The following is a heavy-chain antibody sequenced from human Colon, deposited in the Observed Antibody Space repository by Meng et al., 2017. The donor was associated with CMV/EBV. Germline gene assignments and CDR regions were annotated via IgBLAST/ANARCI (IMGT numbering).Heavy chain of an antibody. J-gene: IGHJ5*02. D-gene: IGHD4-17*01. CDR3: VREVRRSWFDP. CDR2: IDHRGGMI. V-gene: IGHV3-48*03. CDR1: GFTFSDYE. Sequence: GESLKISCVGSGFTFSDYEMNWVRQAPGRGLEWVAYIDHRGGMIFHADSVKGRFTIFRDNAKNSLYLQMDSLRVEDTAVYYCVREVRRSWFDPWGQGTLVIVSS.